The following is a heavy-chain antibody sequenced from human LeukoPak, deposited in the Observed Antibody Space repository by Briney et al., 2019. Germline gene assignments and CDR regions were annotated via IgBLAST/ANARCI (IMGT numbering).Heavy chain of an antibody. V-gene: IGHV1-2*02. Sequence: GASVKVSCKTSGYTFTAYYIHWVRQAPGQGLEWMGWINPNSEGTNYGQNFQGRVTMTRDTSISTAYMELSSLRSDDTAMYYCARIKWAVTNDWGQGTLVTVSS. CDR3: ARIKWAVTND. CDR2: INPNSEGT. J-gene: IGHJ4*02. D-gene: IGHD4-11*01. CDR1: GYTFTAYY.